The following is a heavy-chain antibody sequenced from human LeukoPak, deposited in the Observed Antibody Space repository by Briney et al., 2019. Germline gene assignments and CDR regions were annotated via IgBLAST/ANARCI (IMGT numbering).Heavy chain of an antibody. CDR3: ARVRHNPLEYDYYIDV. CDR2: IYYSGST. CDR1: GGSISSSSYF. J-gene: IGHJ6*03. Sequence: PSETLSLTCTVSGGSISSSSYFWGWIRQPPGKGLEWIGSIYYSGSTYYNPSLESRVTISVDSSQTQLSLKLTSVTAADTGVYYCARVRHNPLEYDYYIDVWGKGITVTVSS. V-gene: IGHV4-39*07. D-gene: IGHD1-14*01.